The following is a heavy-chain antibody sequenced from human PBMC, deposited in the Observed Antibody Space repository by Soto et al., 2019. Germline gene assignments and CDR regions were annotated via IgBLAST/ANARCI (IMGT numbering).Heavy chain of an antibody. CDR2: ISYDGSEK. Sequence: GGSLRLSCRVSGFTFNNSGMHWVRQAPGKGLEWMAVISYDGSEKHYADSMKGRLTIYRDNSKDTLHLQMNSLRAEDTAIYFCVKDRVPGAYGHYYGMDVWGQGTTVTVSS. CDR3: VKDRVPGAYGHYYGMDV. V-gene: IGHV3-30*18. D-gene: IGHD5-12*01. CDR1: GFTFNNSG. J-gene: IGHJ6*02.